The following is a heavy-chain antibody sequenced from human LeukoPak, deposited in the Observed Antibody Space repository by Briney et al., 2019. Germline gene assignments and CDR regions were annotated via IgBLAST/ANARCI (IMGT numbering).Heavy chain of an antibody. V-gene: IGHV4-59*08. Sequence: SETLPLTCTVSGGSISSYYWSWIRQPPGKGLEWIGYIYYSGSTNYNPSLKSRVTISVDTSKNQFSLKLSSVTAADTAVYYCVGGVIVGDYYFDYWGQGTLVTVSS. CDR3: VGGVIVGDYYFDY. D-gene: IGHD3-16*02. J-gene: IGHJ4*02. CDR2: IYYSGST. CDR1: GGSISSYY.